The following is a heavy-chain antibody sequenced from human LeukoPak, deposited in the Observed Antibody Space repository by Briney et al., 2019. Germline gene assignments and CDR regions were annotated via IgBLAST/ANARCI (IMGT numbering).Heavy chain of an antibody. CDR1: GYTFTSYG. V-gene: IGHV1-46*01. J-gene: IGHJ4*02. CDR2: INPSGGST. D-gene: IGHD1-26*01. Sequence: ASVKVSCKASGYTFTSYGISWVRQAPGQGLEWMGIINPSGGSTSYAQKFQGRVTMTRDTSTSTVYMELSSLRSEDTAVYYCARGGIVGTSPSDYWGQGTLVTVSS. CDR3: ARGGIVGTSPSDY.